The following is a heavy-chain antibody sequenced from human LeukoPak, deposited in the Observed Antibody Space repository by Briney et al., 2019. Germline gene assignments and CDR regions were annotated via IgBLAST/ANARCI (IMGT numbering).Heavy chain of an antibody. CDR1: GGSFSGYY. Sequence: SETLSLTCAVYGGSFSGYYWSWIRQPPGKGLEWIGEINHSGSTNYNPSLKSRVTISVDTSKNQFSLKLSSVTAADTAVYYWAKTYCSSPSCYPRGWSAPGGQEPLVTVPS. CDR2: INHSGST. D-gene: IGHD2-2*01. V-gene: IGHV4-34*01. CDR3: AKTYCSSPSCYPRGWSAP. J-gene: IGHJ5*02.